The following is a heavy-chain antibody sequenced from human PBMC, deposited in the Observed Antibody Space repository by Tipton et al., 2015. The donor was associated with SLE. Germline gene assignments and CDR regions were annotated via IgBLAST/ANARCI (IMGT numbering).Heavy chain of an antibody. J-gene: IGHJ2*01. CDR2: IYYSGST. CDR3: ARHASIYCDFWSGYYTHWYFDL. CDR1: GGSISSYY. D-gene: IGHD3-3*01. Sequence: TLSLTCTVSGGSISSYYWSWIRQPPGKGLEWIGYIYYSGSTNYNPSLKSRVTISVDTSKNQFSLKLSSVTAADTAVYYCARHASIYCDFWSGYYTHWYFDLWGRGTLVTVSS. V-gene: IGHV4-59*01.